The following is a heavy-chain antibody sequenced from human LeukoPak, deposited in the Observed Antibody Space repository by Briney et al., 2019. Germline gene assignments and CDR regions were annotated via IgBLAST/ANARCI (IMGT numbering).Heavy chain of an antibody. CDR2: ISSSSSYI. CDR3: ARETIVMAPVRAFDI. V-gene: IGHV3-21*01. CDR1: GFTFSSYS. D-gene: IGHD3-22*01. J-gene: IGHJ3*02. Sequence: GGSLRLSCAASGFTFSSYSMNWVRQAPGKGLEWVSSISSSSSYIYYADSVKGRFTISRDNAKNSLYLQMNSLRAEDTAVYYCARETIVMAPVRAFDIWGQGTMVTVSS.